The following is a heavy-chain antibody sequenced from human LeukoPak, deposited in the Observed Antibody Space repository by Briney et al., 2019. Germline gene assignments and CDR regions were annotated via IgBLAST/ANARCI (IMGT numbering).Heavy chain of an antibody. CDR2: ITQDGSST. CDR1: GIIFRNYW. Sequence: GSLRLSCTTSGIIFRNYWIHWVRQAPGKGLVWVSHITQDGSSTFYADSVKGRFTTSRDNAKNTVFLQMNSLTAEDTGVYYCATDDYRGLGYWGQGTLVTVSS. V-gene: IGHV3-74*01. J-gene: IGHJ4*02. D-gene: IGHD4-11*01. CDR3: ATDDYRGLGY.